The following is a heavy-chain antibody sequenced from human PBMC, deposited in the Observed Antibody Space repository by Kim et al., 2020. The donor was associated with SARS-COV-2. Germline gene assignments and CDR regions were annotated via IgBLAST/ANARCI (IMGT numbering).Heavy chain of an antibody. CDR2: IYSGGST. J-gene: IGHJ4*02. CDR3: ARVQIHSFHFAY. Sequence: GGSLRLSCAASGFTVSSNHMSWVRQAPGKGLEWVSVIYSGGSTYYADSAKGRFTIARHNSKNTLHLQMNSLGAGDTAVYYCARVQIHSFHFAYWSQGTLGTLP. CDR1: GFTVSSNH. V-gene: IGHV3-53*04.